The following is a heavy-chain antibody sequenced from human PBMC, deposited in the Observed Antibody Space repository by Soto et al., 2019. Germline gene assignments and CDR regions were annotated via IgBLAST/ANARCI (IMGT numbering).Heavy chain of an antibody. CDR2: IKTKPDDGTI. J-gene: IGHJ4*02. CDR3: TTSSLGVDF. D-gene: IGHD2-2*01. V-gene: IGHV3-15*01. CDR1: GFTFRSFT. Sequence: GGSLRLSCAASGFTFRSFTMNWVRQAPGKGLEWVGRIKTKPDDGTIDYAAPVRGRFTISRDDSKNTLYLQMTSLTPDDTGVYYCTTSSLGVDFWGPGTLVTVSS.